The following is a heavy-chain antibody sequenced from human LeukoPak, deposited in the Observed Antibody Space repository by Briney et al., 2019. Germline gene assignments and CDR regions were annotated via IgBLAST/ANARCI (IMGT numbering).Heavy chain of an antibody. CDR1: GGTFSSYA. Sequence: SVKVSCKASGGTFSSYAISWVRQAPGQGLEWMGGIIPIFGTANYAQKFQGRVTITADESTSTAYMELSSLRSEDTAVYYCARVVCGGDCYSRVAFDIWGQGTMVTVSS. CDR2: IIPIFGTA. D-gene: IGHD2-21*02. V-gene: IGHV1-69*01. J-gene: IGHJ3*02. CDR3: ARVVCGGDCYSRVAFDI.